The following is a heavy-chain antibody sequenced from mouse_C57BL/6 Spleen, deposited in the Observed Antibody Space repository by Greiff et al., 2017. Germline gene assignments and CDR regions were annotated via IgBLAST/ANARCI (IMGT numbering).Heavy chain of an antibody. CDR2: ISYDGSN. CDR1: GYSITSGYY. J-gene: IGHJ2*01. V-gene: IGHV3-6*01. Sequence: EVKLQESGPGLVKPSQSLSLTCSVTGYSITSGYYWNWIRQFPGNKLEWMGYISYDGSNNYNPSLKNRISIPRDTTKNQFFLKLNSVTTEDTATYYWARQAEGDDNLDYWGQGTTLTVAS. CDR3: ARQAEGDDNLDY. D-gene: IGHD2-12*01.